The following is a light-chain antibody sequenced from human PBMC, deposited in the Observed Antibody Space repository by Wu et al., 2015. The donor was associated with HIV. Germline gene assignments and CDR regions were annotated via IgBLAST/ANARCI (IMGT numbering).Light chain of an antibody. J-gene: IGKJ4*01. Sequence: ENVLTQSPDTLSLSPGESATLSCRASQSVSSSHLAWYQQKHGQPPRLRIYGASSRATGIPDRFSGSGSGTVFSLTITRLEPEDFVVYFCQQYGSSPLLTFGGGTKGGD. CDR3: QQYGSSPLLT. CDR1: QSVSSSH. V-gene: IGKV3-20*01. CDR2: GAS.